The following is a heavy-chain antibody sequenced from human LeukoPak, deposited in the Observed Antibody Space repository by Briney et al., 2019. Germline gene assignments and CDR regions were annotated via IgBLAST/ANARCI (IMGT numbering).Heavy chain of an antibody. CDR1: GGSISSYY. Sequence: PSETLSLTCPVSGGSISSYYWSWIRQPAGKGLEWIGYIYYSGSTNYNPSLKSRVTISVDTSKNQSTLKLSSVTAADTAVYYCARHRGGSYYENIYFDYWGQGTLVTVSS. CDR2: IYYSGST. V-gene: IGHV4-59*08. J-gene: IGHJ4*02. CDR3: ARHRGGSYYENIYFDY. D-gene: IGHD1-26*01.